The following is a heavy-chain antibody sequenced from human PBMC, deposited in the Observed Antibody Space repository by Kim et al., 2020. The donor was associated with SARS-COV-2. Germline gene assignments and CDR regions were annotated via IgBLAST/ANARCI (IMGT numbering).Heavy chain of an antibody. D-gene: IGHD2-2*01. CDR2: ISYDGSNK. CDR1: GFTFSSYG. V-gene: IGHV3-30*03. J-gene: IGHJ4*02. CDR3: ASRYCSSTSCYHPTRDSDY. Sequence: GGSLRLSCAASGFTFSSYGMHWVRQAPGKGLEWVAVISYDGSNKYYADSVKGRFTISRDNSKNTLYLQMNSLRAEDTAVYYCASRYCSSTSCYHPTRDSDYWGQGALVTVSS.